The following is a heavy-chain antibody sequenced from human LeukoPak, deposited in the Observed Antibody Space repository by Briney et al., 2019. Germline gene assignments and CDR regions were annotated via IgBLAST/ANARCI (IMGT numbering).Heavy chain of an antibody. CDR2: IYPGDSDT. CDR1: GYSFTCYW. D-gene: IGHD2-21*02. V-gene: IGHV5-51*01. Sequence: GESLNFSCNGSGYSFTCYWIGWVRHIRGQGLEWMGIIYPGDSDTRYSPSFQGQVTTSADKSISTSYLQWSSLKASDTAMYYCARGVYCGGDCYNWFDPWGQGTLVTVSS. J-gene: IGHJ5*02. CDR3: ARGVYCGGDCYNWFDP.